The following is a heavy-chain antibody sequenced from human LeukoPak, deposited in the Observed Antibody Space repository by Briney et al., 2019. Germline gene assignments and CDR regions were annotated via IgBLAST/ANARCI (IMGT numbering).Heavy chain of an antibody. D-gene: IGHD2-21*02. J-gene: IGHJ6*02. CDR1: WFTLTTSY. CDR3: TRDHCTSFDCYENNYHGLDV. CDR2: INPKTGGT. V-gene: IGHV1-2*02. Sequence: GSVEVSRQGSWFTLTTSYTQWGRPVPRPGGEWVGWINPKTGGTESPQRFQGRLTMTRDTSSRTAYMELSRLTSDDTAVYYCTRDHCTSFDCYENNYHGLDVWGQGTTVTVPS.